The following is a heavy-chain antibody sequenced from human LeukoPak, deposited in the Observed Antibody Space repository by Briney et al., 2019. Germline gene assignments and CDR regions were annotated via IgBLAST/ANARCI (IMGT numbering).Heavy chain of an antibody. V-gene: IGHV4-34*01. Sequence: SETLSLTCAVYGGSFSGYYWSWIRQPLGKGLEWIGEINHSGSTNYNPSLKSRVTISVDTSKNQFSLKLSSVTAADTAVYYCARHREYYGSGSYSTPFDYWGQGTLVTVSS. CDR1: GGSFSGYY. CDR2: INHSGST. J-gene: IGHJ4*02. CDR3: ARHREYYGSGSYSTPFDY. D-gene: IGHD3-10*01.